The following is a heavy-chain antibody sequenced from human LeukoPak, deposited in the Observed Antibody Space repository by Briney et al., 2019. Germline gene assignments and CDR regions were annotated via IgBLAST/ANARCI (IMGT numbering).Heavy chain of an antibody. D-gene: IGHD3-16*02. CDR2: IYYSGST. CDR3: ARGGSYRFFDY. V-gene: IGHV4-59*11. Sequence: SETLSLTCTVSGGSISSHYWSWVRQPPGKGLEWLGYIYYSGSTNYNPSLKSRVTISVDTAKNQFSLKLSSVTAAGTAVYYCARGGSYRFFDYWGQGTLVTVSS. J-gene: IGHJ4*02. CDR1: GGSISSHY.